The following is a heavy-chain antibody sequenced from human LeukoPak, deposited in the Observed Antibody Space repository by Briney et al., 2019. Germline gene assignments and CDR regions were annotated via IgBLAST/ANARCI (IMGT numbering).Heavy chain of an antibody. CDR2: INHSGST. Sequence: SETLSPTCTVSGGSISSYYWSWIRQPPGKGPEWIGEINHSGSTNYNPSFKSRVTVSVDTSRNQVSLDLSSVTAADTAMYYCARRPLIAAAATRYFDYWGQGTLVTVSS. J-gene: IGHJ4*02. CDR3: ARRPLIAAAATRYFDY. CDR1: GGSISSYY. V-gene: IGHV4-34*01. D-gene: IGHD6-13*01.